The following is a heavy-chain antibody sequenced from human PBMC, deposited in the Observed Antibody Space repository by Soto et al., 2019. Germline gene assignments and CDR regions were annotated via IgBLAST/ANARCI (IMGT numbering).Heavy chain of an antibody. J-gene: IGHJ4*02. CDR3: AKEYSTSFDY. Sequence: PGESLKISCAASGFSFSNYAMNWVRQAPGKGLEWVSAISAGGSNTNYADSVKGRFTISSDNSKNTLYLQMNGLRADDTAVYYCAKEYSTSFDYWGQGTPVTGS. D-gene: IGHD6-6*01. CDR2: ISAGGSNT. V-gene: IGHV3-23*01. CDR1: GFSFSNYA.